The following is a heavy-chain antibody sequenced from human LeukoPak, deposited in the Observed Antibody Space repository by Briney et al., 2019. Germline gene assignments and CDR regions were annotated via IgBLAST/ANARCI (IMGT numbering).Heavy chain of an antibody. J-gene: IGHJ3*02. CDR2: ISSSSSTI. V-gene: IGHV3-48*02. CDR3: ARSHSGLVALLFNHAFDI. CDR1: GFTFSSYS. D-gene: IGHD6-25*01. Sequence: PGGSLRLPCAASGFTFSSYSMNWVRQAPGKGLEWVSYISSSSSTIYYADSVKGRFTISRDNAKNSLYLQMNSLRDEDTAVYYCARSHSGLVALLFNHAFDIWGQGTMVTVSS.